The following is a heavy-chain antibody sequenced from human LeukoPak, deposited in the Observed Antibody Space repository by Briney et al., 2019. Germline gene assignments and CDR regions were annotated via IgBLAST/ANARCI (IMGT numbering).Heavy chain of an antibody. V-gene: IGHV3-48*04. CDR1: GFTFSSYS. Sequence: GGALRLSCAASGFTFSSYSMNWVRQAPGKGLEGVSCISSSSSIMYYADSVKGRFIISRDNAKNSLYLQMNSLRAEDTAVYYCARDQDYYDSSVTGDYWGQGTRVTVSS. D-gene: IGHD3-22*01. CDR3: ARDQDYYDSSVTGDY. CDR2: ISSSSSIM. J-gene: IGHJ4*02.